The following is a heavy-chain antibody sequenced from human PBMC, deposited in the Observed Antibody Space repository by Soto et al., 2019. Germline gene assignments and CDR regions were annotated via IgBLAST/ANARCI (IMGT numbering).Heavy chain of an antibody. CDR3: ANSPAYYDRGGYYSPFDY. D-gene: IGHD3-22*01. V-gene: IGHV1-69*13. J-gene: IGHJ4*02. CDR2: IIPIFGTA. CDR1: GGTFSSYA. Sequence: ASVKVSCKASGGTFSSYAISWVRQAPGQGLEWMGGIIPIFGTANYAQKFQGRVTITADESTSTAYLELSSLRSEDTAVYYCANSPAYYDRGGYYSPFDYWAQGPLVTVST.